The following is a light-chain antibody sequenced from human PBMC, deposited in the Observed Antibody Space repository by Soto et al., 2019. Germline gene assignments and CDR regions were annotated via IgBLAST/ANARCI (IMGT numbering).Light chain of an antibody. V-gene: IGKV1-39*01. Sequence: DIQMTQSPSSLSASVGDRVTITCRASQSISSYLNWYQQKPGKALKLLIYAASSLQSGVPSRFSGSGSGTDFTLTISSLQPEDFATYYCQQSYTTPRTFGQGTKGDIK. J-gene: IGKJ1*01. CDR1: QSISSY. CDR2: AAS. CDR3: QQSYTTPRT.